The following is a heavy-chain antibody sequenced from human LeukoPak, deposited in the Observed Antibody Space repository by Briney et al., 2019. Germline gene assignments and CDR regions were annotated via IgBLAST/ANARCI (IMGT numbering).Heavy chain of an antibody. J-gene: IGHJ4*02. D-gene: IGHD3-10*01. V-gene: IGHV4-34*01. CDR1: GGSFSGYY. CDR3: ASLRPPYYYGSGSQRGDY. Sequence: SETLSLTCAVYGGSFSGYYWSWIRQPPGKGLEWIGEINHSGSTNYNPSLKSRVTISVDTSKNQFSLKLSSVTAADTAVYYCASLRPPYYYGSGSQRGDYWGQGTLVTVSS. CDR2: INHSGST.